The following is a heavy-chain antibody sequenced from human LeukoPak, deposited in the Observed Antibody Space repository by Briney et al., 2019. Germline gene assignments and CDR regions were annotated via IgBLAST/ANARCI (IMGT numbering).Heavy chain of an antibody. V-gene: IGHV4-59*01. CDR2: IYSSGST. D-gene: IGHD5-24*01. Sequence: PSETLSLTCTVSGGTISSYYWSWIRQPPGKGLEWIGYIYSSGSTNYNTSLKSRVTMSVDTSKNQFSLNLSSVTAADTAVDNCARGSKMATISDYWGQGTLVTVSS. CDR3: ARGSKMATISDY. CDR1: GGTISSYY. J-gene: IGHJ4*02.